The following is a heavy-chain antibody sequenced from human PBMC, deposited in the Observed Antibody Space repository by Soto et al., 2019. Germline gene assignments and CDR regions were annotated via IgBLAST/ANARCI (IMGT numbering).Heavy chain of an antibody. CDR2: ISSSGSTI. Sequence: LRLSCAASGFTFTSYEMNWVRQAPGKGLEWVSYISSSGSTIYYADSVKGRFTISRDNAKNSLYLQMNSLRAEDTAVYYCARDGQYYDSSGYYYDFWGQGTLVTVSS. V-gene: IGHV3-48*03. CDR3: ARDGQYYDSSGYYYDF. CDR1: GFTFTSYE. D-gene: IGHD3-22*01. J-gene: IGHJ4*02.